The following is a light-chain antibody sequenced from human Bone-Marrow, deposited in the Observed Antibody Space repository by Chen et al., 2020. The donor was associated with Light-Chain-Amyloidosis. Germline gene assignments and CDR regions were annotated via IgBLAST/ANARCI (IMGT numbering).Light chain of an antibody. CDR1: SSDVGGYNY. Sequence: QSALTQPPSASGSPGQSVTISCTGTSSDVGGYNYVSWYQQHPGKAPKLILYEVSKRPSGVPDRFSGSKSGNTASLTVSGLQAEDEADYYCSSYAGSKNLIFGGGTELTVL. CDR3: SSYAGSKNLI. V-gene: IGLV2-8*01. CDR2: EVS. J-gene: IGLJ2*01.